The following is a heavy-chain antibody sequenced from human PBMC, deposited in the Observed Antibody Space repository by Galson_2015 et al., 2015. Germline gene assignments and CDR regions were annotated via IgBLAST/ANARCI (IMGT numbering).Heavy chain of an antibody. CDR2: ISGSGGST. CDR1: GFTFSSYA. Sequence: SLRLSCAASGFTFSSYAMSWVRQAPGKGLEWVSAISGSGGSTYYADSVKGRFTISRDNSKNTLYLQMNSLRAEDTAVYYCAKWGVESIVVVNYYYYYMDVWGKGTTVTVSS. V-gene: IGHV3-23*01. J-gene: IGHJ6*03. D-gene: IGHD2-2*01. CDR3: AKWGVESIVVVNYYYYYMDV.